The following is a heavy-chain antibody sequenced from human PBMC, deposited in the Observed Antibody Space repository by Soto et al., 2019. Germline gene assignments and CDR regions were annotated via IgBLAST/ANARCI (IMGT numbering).Heavy chain of an antibody. J-gene: IGHJ3*02. D-gene: IGHD1-26*01. CDR1: GYTLTSYG. V-gene: IGHV1-18*01. Sequence: QVQLVQSGAEVKKPGASVKVSCKASGYTLTSYGISWVRQAPGQGLEWMGWISAYNGKTDYAQKFQGRVTMTTDTSTSTAYMELWTLRAADTAVYYFARISGAFDNWGQGTMVTVSS. CDR2: ISAYNGKT. CDR3: ARISGAFDN.